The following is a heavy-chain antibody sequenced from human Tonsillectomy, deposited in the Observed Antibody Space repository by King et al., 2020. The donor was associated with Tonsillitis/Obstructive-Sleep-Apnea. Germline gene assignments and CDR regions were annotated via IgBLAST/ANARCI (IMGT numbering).Heavy chain of an antibody. D-gene: IGHD4-17*01. CDR1: GGSISTYY. J-gene: IGHJ6*03. CDR2: IYYSGST. V-gene: IGHV4-59*01. Sequence: QLQESGPGLVKPSETLALTCTVSGGSISTYYWSLIRQPPGKGLEWIGYIYYSGSTNYNTSLKSRVTISVDTSKNQFSLKLSSVTAADAAVYYCARGSTGSYYYMDVWGKGTTVTVSS. CDR3: ARGSTGSYYYMDV.